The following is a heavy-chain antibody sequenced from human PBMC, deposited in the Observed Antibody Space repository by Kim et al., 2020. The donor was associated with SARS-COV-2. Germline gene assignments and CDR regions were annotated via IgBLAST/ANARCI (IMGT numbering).Heavy chain of an antibody. D-gene: IGHD3-3*01. J-gene: IGHJ6*02. CDR3: ARDEGRNYDFWSGYYYYYYGMDV. CDR1: GYTFTSYG. Sequence: ASVKVSCKASGYTFTSYGISWVRQAPGQGLEWMGWISAYNGNTNYAQKLQGRVTMTTDTSTSTAYMELRSLRSDDTAVYYCARDEGRNYDFWSGYYYYYYGMDVWGQGTTVTVSS. CDR2: ISAYNGNT. V-gene: IGHV1-18*01.